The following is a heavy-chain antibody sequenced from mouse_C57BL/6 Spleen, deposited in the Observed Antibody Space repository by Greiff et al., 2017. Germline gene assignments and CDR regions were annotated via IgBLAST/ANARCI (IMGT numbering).Heavy chain of an antibody. CDR2: INPSSGYT. Sequence: VQLQQSGAELARPGASVKMSCKASGYTFTSYTMHWVKQRPGQGLEWIGYINPSSGYTKYNQKFKDKATLTADKSSSTAYMQLSSLTSEDSAVYYCARRVYGSSPYAMDYWGQGTSVTVSS. J-gene: IGHJ4*01. CDR1: GYTFTSYT. D-gene: IGHD1-1*01. CDR3: ARRVYGSSPYAMDY. V-gene: IGHV1-4*01.